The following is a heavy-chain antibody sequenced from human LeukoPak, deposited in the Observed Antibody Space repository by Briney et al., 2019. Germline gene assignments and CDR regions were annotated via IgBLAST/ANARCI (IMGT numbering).Heavy chain of an antibody. Sequence: SQTLSLTCTVSGGSISSGDYYWSWIRQPPGKGLEWIGYIYYSGSTYHNPSLKSRVTISVDTSKNQFSLKLSSVTAADTAVYYCARPIVGATKGFDYWAREPWSPSPQ. CDR3: ARPIVGATKGFDY. V-gene: IGHV4-30-4*08. J-gene: IGHJ4*02. CDR2: IYYSGST. D-gene: IGHD1-26*01. CDR1: GGSISSGDYY.